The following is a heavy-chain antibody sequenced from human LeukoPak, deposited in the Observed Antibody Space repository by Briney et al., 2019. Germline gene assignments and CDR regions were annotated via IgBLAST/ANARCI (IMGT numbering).Heavy chain of an antibody. Sequence: SETLSLTCTVSGGSISSSSYYWGWIRQPPGKGLEWIGSIYYSGSTYYNPSLKSRVTISVDTSKNQFSLKLSSVTAADTAVYYCARRWELLFDYWGQGTLVTVSS. V-gene: IGHV4-39*01. CDR1: GGSISSSSYY. CDR3: ARRWELLFDY. CDR2: IYYSGST. J-gene: IGHJ4*02. D-gene: IGHD1-26*01.